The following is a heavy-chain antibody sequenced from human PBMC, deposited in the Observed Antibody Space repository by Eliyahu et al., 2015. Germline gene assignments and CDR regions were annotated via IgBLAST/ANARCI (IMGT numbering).Heavy chain of an antibody. CDR2: IYSSGTT. Sequence: QLQLQESGPGLVKPSETLSLTCSVXGDSISRSRXYXGXXRQPPGKGLEWIGSIYSSGTTYYNPSLKSRVTISVDTSKNQFSLKLSSVTAADTAVYHCARQVGSPVYVYDRNGYERPLGNWGQGTLVTVSS. CDR1: GDSISRSRXY. J-gene: IGHJ4*02. CDR3: ARQVGSPVYVYDRNGYERPLGN. V-gene: IGHV4-39*01. D-gene: IGHD3-22*01.